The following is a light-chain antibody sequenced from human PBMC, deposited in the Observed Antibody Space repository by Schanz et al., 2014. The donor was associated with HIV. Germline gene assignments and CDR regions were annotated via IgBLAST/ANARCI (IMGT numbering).Light chain of an antibody. CDR3: QKYDSVPLT. CDR1: QDVGAA. V-gene: IGKV1-17*01. Sequence: DIQMTQSPSSLSASVGDRVTIACRASQDVGAALIWYQQKPGTAPKRLFYAASSLQSGVPSRFSGSGSGTEFTLTISSLQPEDVATYYCQKYDSVPLTFGGGTKVEIK. J-gene: IGKJ4*01. CDR2: AAS.